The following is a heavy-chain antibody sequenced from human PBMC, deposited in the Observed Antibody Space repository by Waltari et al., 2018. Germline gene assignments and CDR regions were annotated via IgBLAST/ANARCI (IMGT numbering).Heavy chain of an antibody. CDR1: GGTFSSYA. CDR2: ILPRLGTS. V-gene: IGHV1-69*01. D-gene: IGHD6-19*01. CDR3: AGDLGKSGSGGWYAAY. J-gene: IGHJ4*02. Sequence: QVQLVQSGAEVKKTGSSVKVSCKASGGTFSSYAISWVRQVPGQGLEGMGGEGEVRGQGVGGVGGILPRLGTSKHTQEVQGRGTITADESTSTAYMELSSLRSEGTAVYYCAGDLGKSGSGGWYAAYWGQGTLVTVSS.